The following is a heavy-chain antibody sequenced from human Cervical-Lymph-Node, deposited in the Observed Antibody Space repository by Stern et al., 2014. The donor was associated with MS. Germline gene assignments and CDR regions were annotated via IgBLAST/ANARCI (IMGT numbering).Heavy chain of an antibody. D-gene: IGHD2-15*01. J-gene: IGHJ3*02. CDR1: GYTFTSYG. CDR3: ARGLLGSENAFDI. V-gene: IGHV1-18*01. Sequence: VQLVESGAEVKKPGASVKVSCKASGYTFTSYGISWVRQAPGQWLEWMGLLSAYDGNPNYAQKLQDRVTMTKDPSTSTAYMELRSLRSDDTAVYYCARGLLGSENAFDIWGQGTMVTVSS. CDR2: LSAYDGNP.